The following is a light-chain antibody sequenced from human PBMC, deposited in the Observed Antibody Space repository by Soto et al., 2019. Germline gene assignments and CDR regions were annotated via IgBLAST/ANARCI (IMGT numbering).Light chain of an antibody. V-gene: IGLV2-14*01. CDR1: SSDVGAYDY. J-gene: IGLJ1*01. Sequence: QSALTQPASVSGSPGQSIAISCTGTSSDVGAYDYVSWYQQHPGKAPQLMIYDVSNRPSGVSNRFSGSKSGNTASLTISGLQAEDEADYYCSSYTTIGTYVFGTGTKVTVL. CDR3: SSYTTIGTYV. CDR2: DVS.